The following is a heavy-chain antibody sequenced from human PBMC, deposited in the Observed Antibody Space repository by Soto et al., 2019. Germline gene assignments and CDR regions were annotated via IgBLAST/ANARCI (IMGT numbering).Heavy chain of an antibody. J-gene: IGHJ5*02. Sequence: LSLTCAVYGGSFSGYYWSWIRQPPGKGLEWIGEINHSGSTNYNPSLKSRVTISVDTSKNQFSLKLSSVTAADTAVYYCARGRRGYSYGPYNWFDPWGQGTLVTV. V-gene: IGHV4-34*01. CDR1: GGSFSGYY. D-gene: IGHD5-18*01. CDR3: ARGRRGYSYGPYNWFDP. CDR2: INHSGST.